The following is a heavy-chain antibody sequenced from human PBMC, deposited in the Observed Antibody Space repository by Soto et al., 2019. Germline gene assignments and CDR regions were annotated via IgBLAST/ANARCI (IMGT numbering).Heavy chain of an antibody. Sequence: PSETLSLTCTVSGGSISSYYWSWIRQPPGKGLEWIGYIYYSGSTNYNPSLKSRVTISVDTSKNQFSLKLSSVTAADTAVYYCARIYSSSSRGYYYYGMDVWGQGTTVTVSS. V-gene: IGHV4-59*01. J-gene: IGHJ6*02. D-gene: IGHD6-6*01. CDR2: IYYSGST. CDR3: ARIYSSSSRGYYYYGMDV. CDR1: GGSISSYY.